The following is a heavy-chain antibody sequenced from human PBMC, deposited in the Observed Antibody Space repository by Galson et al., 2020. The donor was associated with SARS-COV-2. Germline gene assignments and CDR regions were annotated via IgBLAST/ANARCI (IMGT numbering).Heavy chain of an antibody. CDR3: ARSKGGSYWDAFDI. D-gene: IGHD1-26*01. J-gene: IGHJ3*02. Sequence: GGSLRLSCAASGFTSSSYAMHWVRQAPGKGLEWVAVISYDGSNKYYADSVKGRFTISRDNSKNTLYLQMNSLRAEDTAVYYCARSKGGSYWDAFDIWGQGTMVTVSS. CDR1: GFTSSSYA. V-gene: IGHV3-30*04. CDR2: ISYDGSNK.